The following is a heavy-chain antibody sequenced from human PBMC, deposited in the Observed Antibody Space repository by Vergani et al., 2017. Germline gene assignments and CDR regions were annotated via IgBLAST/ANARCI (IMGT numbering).Heavy chain of an antibody. CDR2: ISYDGSNK. Sequence: VQLLESGGGLVQPGGSLRLSCEASGFTFSSYGMHWVRQAPGKGLEWVAVISYDGSNKYYADSVKGRFTISRDNSKNTLYLQMNSLRAEDTAVYYCAKGGYSSSTKRDWYFDLWGRGTLVTVSS. V-gene: IGHV3-30*18. J-gene: IGHJ2*01. CDR3: AKGGYSSSTKRDWYFDL. D-gene: IGHD6-13*01. CDR1: GFTFSSYG.